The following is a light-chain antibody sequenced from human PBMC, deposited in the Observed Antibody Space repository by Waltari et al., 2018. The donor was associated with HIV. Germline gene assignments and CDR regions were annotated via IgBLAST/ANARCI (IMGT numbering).Light chain of an antibody. Sequence: SSELTQDPAVSVALGQTVRITCQGDSLTTYYASWYHQKPGQAPKLVIYGLDTRPSGIPDRFSGSRSGNAASLTIAGAQAEDEGDYFCHSWDTPTGHSHVFGSGTKLTVL. CDR3: HSWDTPTGHSHV. V-gene: IGLV3-19*01. CDR1: SLTTYY. CDR2: GLD. J-gene: IGLJ1*01.